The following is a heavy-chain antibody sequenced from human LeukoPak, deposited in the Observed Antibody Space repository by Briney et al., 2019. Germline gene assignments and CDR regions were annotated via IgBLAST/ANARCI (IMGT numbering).Heavy chain of an antibody. V-gene: IGHV4-39*01. CDR1: GGSISTNNHY. CDR3: ARWRHGYNSVDAFDI. J-gene: IGHJ3*02. D-gene: IGHD5-24*01. CDR2: IYYSEST. Sequence: SETLSLTCTASGGSISTNNHYWGWIRQPPGKGLEWIGNIYYSESTDYNPSLKSRVTISVDTSENHFSLKLTSVTAADTAVYYCARWRHGYNSVDAFDIWGQGVMVTVSS.